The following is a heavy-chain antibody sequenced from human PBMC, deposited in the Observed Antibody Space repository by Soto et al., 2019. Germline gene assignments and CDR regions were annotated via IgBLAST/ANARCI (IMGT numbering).Heavy chain of an antibody. Sequence: ASVKVSCKASGYTFTGYYMHWVRQAPGQGLEWMGWINPNSGGTNYAQKFQGWVTMTRDTSISTAYMELSRLRSDDTAVYYCARDYTRSSSWTGTFYYYGMDVWGQGTTVTVSS. CDR3: ARDYTRSSSWTGTFYYYGMDV. V-gene: IGHV1-2*04. J-gene: IGHJ6*02. CDR2: INPNSGGT. D-gene: IGHD6-13*01. CDR1: GYTFTGYY.